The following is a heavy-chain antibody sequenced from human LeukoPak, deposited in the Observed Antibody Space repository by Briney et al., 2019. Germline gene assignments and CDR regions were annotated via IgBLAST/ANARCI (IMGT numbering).Heavy chain of an antibody. CDR3: ARAWYSSGWYGEDY. CDR1: RFTFSSYW. D-gene: IGHD6-19*01. Sequence: PGGSLRLSCAASRFTFSSYWMSWVRQAPGKGLEWAANIKQDGSEKYYVDSVKGRFTISRDNAKNSLYLQMNSLRAEDTAVYYCARAWYSSGWYGEDYWGQGTLVTVSS. V-gene: IGHV3-7*01. J-gene: IGHJ4*02. CDR2: IKQDGSEK.